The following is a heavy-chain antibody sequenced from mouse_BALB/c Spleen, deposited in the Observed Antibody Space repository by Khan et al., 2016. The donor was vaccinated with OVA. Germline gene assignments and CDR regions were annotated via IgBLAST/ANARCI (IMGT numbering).Heavy chain of an antibody. J-gene: IGHJ4*01. V-gene: IGHV5-17*02. Sequence: EVELVESGGGLVQPGGSRKLSCAASGFTFSSFGMHWVRQAPEKGLEWVAYISSVSSTIYYADTVKGRFTISRDKPKNTLFLQMTSLRAEEKAMVYGVRRGGKHYAMDYWGQGTSVTVSS. CDR1: GFTFSSFG. CDR2: ISSVSSTI. CDR3: VRRGGKHYAMDY.